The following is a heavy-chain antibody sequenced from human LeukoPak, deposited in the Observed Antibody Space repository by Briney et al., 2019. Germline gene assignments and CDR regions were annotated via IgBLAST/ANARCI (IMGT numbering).Heavy chain of an antibody. J-gene: IGHJ4*02. CDR3: ANGPYSSGWFFVY. V-gene: IGHV3-23*01. CDR1: GFTFSSYA. D-gene: IGHD6-19*01. Sequence: PGGSLRLSCAASGFTFSSYAMSWVRQAPGKGLEWVSAISGSGGSTYYADSVKGRSTISRDNSKNTLYLQMNSLRAEDTAVYYCANGPYSSGWFFVYWGQGTLVTVSS. CDR2: ISGSGGST.